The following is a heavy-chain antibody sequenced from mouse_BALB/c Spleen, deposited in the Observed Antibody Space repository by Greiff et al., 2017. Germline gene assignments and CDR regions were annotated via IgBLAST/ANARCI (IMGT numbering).Heavy chain of an antibody. CDR2: IDPENGNT. J-gene: IGHJ1*01. CDR1: GFNIKDYY. D-gene: IGHD3-1*01. V-gene: IGHV14-1*02. Sequence: VQLQQSGAELVRPGALVKLSCKASGFNIKDYYMHWVKQRPEQGLEWIGWIDPENGNTIYDPKFQGKASITADTTSNTAYLQLSSLTSEDTAVYYCAREGYGYWYFDVWGAGTTVTVSS. CDR3: AREGYGYWYFDV.